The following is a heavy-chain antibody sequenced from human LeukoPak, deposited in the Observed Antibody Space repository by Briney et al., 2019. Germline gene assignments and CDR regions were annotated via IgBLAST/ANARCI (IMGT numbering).Heavy chain of an antibody. Sequence: ASVKVSCKASGGTSSSYAISWVRRAPGQGLEWMGGIIPIFGTANYAQKFQGRVTITADESTSTAYMELSSLRSEDTAVYYCARGEFVSALDYWGQGTLVTVSS. J-gene: IGHJ4*02. CDR1: GGTSSSYA. D-gene: IGHD3-10*01. CDR2: IIPIFGTA. V-gene: IGHV1-69*13. CDR3: ARGEFVSALDY.